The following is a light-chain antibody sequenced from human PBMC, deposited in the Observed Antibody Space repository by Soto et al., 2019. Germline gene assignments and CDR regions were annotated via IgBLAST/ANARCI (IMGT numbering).Light chain of an antibody. CDR3: QQYYTNALT. CDR2: WAS. Sequence: DIVLTQSPDSLAVSLGERATINCKSSQSVLYSSNNKNYLAWYQQKPGQPPKLLIYWASTRESGVPDRFSGSGSGNDFTLTISSLQAEDVAVYYCQQYYTNALTFSGGTKVGVK. V-gene: IGKV4-1*01. J-gene: IGKJ4*01. CDR1: QSVLYSSNNKNY.